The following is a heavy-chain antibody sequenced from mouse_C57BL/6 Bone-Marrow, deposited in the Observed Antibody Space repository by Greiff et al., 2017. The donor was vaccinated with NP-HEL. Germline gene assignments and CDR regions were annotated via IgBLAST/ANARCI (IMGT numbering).Heavy chain of an antibody. V-gene: IGHV7-3*01. CDR2: IRNKANGYTT. CDR1: GFTFTDYY. CDR3: ARYPFYYYAMDY. J-gene: IGHJ4*01. Sequence: EVKVVESGGGLVQPGGSLSLSCAASGFTFTDYYMSWVRQPPGKALEWLGFIRNKANGYTTEYSASVKGRFTISRDNSQSILYLQMNALRAEDSATYYCARYPFYYYAMDYWGQGTSVTVSS.